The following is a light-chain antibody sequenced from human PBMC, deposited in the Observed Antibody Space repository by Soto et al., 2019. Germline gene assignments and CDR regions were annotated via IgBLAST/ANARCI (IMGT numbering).Light chain of an antibody. Sequence: EIVLTQSPGTLSLSPGERATLSCRASQSVSSNYLAWYQQKPGQAPRLLIYGASSRATGIPDRFSGSGSGTDFTLTISRLEPEDFAVLYCQQYESLPRTFGGGTKVEIK. J-gene: IGKJ4*01. CDR3: QQYESLPRT. CDR1: QSVSSNY. V-gene: IGKV3-20*01. CDR2: GAS.